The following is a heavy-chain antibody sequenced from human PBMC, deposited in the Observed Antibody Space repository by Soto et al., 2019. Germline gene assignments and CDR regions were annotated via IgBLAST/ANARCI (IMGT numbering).Heavy chain of an antibody. D-gene: IGHD2-21*01. J-gene: IGHJ2*01. Sequence: QAQLQESGPGLVKPSETLSLTCTVSGGSITTSYWRCIRPPPGKGLEWIGYIYDSGRTNSSPSLKIRVTRAVDTSKYQFSLRLSSVTAADSAVYYCARHTHILRSASYWYFDLWGRGTLVTVSS. CDR1: GGSITTSY. CDR3: ARHTHILRSASYWYFDL. V-gene: IGHV4-59*08. CDR2: IYDSGRT.